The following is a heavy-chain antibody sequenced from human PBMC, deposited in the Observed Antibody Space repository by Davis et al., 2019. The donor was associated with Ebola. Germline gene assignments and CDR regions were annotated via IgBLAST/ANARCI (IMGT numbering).Heavy chain of an antibody. CDR1: GNHFIGYW. V-gene: IGHV5-51*01. Sequence: GESLKISCKGSGNHFIGYWISWVRQVPGQGLEYMGTIYPDDSNTIYSPSFQGQVTISADKSISTAYLQWSSLKASDTAMYYCARRSDTYYYGSGSIYYYMDVWGKGTTVTVSS. J-gene: IGHJ6*03. D-gene: IGHD3-10*01. CDR3: ARRSDTYYYGSGSIYYYMDV. CDR2: IYPDDSNT.